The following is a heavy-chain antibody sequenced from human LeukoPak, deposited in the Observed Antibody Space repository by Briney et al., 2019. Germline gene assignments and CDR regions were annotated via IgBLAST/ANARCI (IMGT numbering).Heavy chain of an antibody. CDR3: TRPKGSPGSPMDV. Sequence: GGSLRLSCAASGFTFSGSAMHWVRQASGKGLEWVGRIRSKANSYATAYAASVKGRFTISRDDSKNTAYLQMNSLKTEDTAVYYCTRPKGSPGSPMDVWGKGTTVTVSS. D-gene: IGHD2-15*01. CDR2: IRSKANSYAT. V-gene: IGHV3-73*01. CDR1: GFTFSGSA. J-gene: IGHJ6*03.